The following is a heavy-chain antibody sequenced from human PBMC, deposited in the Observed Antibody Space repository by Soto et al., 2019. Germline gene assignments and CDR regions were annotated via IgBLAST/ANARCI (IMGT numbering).Heavy chain of an antibody. Sequence: SETLSLTCAVYGGSFSGCYWTWIRQPPGKGLEWIGEINDSGGSNYNPSLKSRVTISADTSKNQFSLKLTSVTAADTAVYYCARFGGDNDSGGNSGAYWGQGTLVTVSS. J-gene: IGHJ4*02. CDR3: ARFGGDNDSGGNSGAY. D-gene: IGHD4-17*01. V-gene: IGHV4-34*01. CDR2: INDSGGS. CDR1: GGSFSGCY.